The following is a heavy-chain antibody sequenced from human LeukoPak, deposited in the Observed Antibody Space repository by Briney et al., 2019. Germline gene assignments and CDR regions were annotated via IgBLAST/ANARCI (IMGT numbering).Heavy chain of an antibody. CDR3: ARGKRYYYGSGRFDY. CDR1: GGSFSGYY. J-gene: IGHJ4*02. CDR2: INHSGST. D-gene: IGHD3-10*01. V-gene: IGHV4-34*01. Sequence: KTSETLSLTCAVYGGSFSGYYWSWIRQPPGKGLEWIGEINHSGSTNYNPSLKSRVTISVDTSKNQFSLKLSSVTAADTAVYYCARGKRYYYGSGRFDYWGQGTLVTVSS.